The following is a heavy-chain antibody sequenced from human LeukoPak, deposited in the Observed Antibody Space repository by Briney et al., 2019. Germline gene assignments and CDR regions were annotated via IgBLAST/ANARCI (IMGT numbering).Heavy chain of an antibody. J-gene: IGHJ4*02. CDR2: TSYDGTIK. V-gene: IGHV3-30-3*01. CDR1: GFDFYDYP. CDR3: ARVPRARGITGYFFDY. Sequence: GGSLRLSCATSGFDFYDYPMHWVRQAPGKGLEWLAVTSYDGTIKYNVDSVRGRFTISRDDSKNTLFLQMNSLRPDDTGVYYCARVPRARGITGYFFDYWGQGTLVTVSS. D-gene: IGHD2-21*01.